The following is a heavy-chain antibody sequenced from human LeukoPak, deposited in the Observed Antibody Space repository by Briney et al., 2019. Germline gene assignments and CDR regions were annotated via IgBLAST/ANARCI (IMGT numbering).Heavy chain of an antibody. Sequence: SETLSLTCSVSGGSISNNNYYWGWLRQPPGKGLEWIGSIYYTGNTFYNPSLNSRVTISVDTSKNQFSLKLTSVTAADTAVYYCARDYYMLRGLHWFDPWGQGTLVTVSS. D-gene: IGHD3-10*01. J-gene: IGHJ5*02. V-gene: IGHV4-39*07. CDR1: GGSISNNNYY. CDR2: IYYTGNT. CDR3: ARDYYMLRGLHWFDP.